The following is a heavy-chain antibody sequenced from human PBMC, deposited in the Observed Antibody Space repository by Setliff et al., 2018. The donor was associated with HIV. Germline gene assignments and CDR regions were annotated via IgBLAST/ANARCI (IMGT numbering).Heavy chain of an antibody. J-gene: IGHJ1*01. CDR1: GGAFSGY. D-gene: IGHD5-12*01. CDR2: ISDRGTT. Sequence: SSETLSLTCAVYGGAFSGYWSWIRQSPGKGLEWIAWISDRGTTNYNPSLKSRVTLSVDTSKNQFSLKLSSVTAADTAVYYCARPQRWLQFYFQHWGQGTLVTVSS. V-gene: IGHV4-34*01. CDR3: ARPQRWLQFYFQH.